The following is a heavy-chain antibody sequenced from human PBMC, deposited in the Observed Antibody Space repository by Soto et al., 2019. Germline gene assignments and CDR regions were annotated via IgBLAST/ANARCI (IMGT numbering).Heavy chain of an antibody. J-gene: IGHJ6*02. D-gene: IGHD2-8*01. Sequence: GGSLRLSCAASGFTFSSYGMHWVRQAPGKGLEWVAVISYDGSNKYYADSVKGRFTISRDNSKNTLYLQMNSLRAEDTAVYYCAKDRGLDIVLMVYARRGSPLDVWGQGTTVTVSS. CDR3: AKDRGLDIVLMVYARRGSPLDV. CDR1: GFTFSSYG. V-gene: IGHV3-30*18. CDR2: ISYDGSNK.